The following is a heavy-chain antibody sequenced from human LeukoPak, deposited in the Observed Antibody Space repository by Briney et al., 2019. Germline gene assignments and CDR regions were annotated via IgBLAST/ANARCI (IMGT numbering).Heavy chain of an antibody. D-gene: IGHD3-22*01. CDR1: GGTFSSYA. V-gene: IGHV1-69*04. Sequence: GASVKVSCKASGGTFSSYAISWVRQAPGQGLEWMGRIIPILGIANYAQKFQGRVTITADKFTSTAYMELSSLRSEDTAVYYCARDQGYYDSSGYFDYWGQGTLVTVSS. J-gene: IGHJ4*02. CDR2: IIPILGIA. CDR3: ARDQGYYDSSGYFDY.